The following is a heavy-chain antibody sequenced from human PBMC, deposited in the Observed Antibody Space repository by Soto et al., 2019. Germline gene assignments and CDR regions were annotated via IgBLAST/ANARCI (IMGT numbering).Heavy chain of an antibody. CDR3: AKGYCGGVSCPSDY. CDR2: IKSKTDGGTT. Sequence: EVQLVESGGGLVKPGGSLRLSCAASGFTFSNAWMSWVRQAPGKGLEWVGRIKSKTDGGTTDYAAPVKGRFTISRDNAKNSLYLQMNSLRAEDTALYYCAKGYCGGVSCPSDYWGQGTLVTVSS. J-gene: IGHJ4*02. D-gene: IGHD2-15*01. V-gene: IGHV3-15*05. CDR1: GFTFSNAW.